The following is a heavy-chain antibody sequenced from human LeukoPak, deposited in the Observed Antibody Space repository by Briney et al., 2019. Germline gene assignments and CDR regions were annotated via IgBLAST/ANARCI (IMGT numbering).Heavy chain of an antibody. CDR3: ASGGSYYEITY. CDR2: IYTSGSI. CDR1: GGSISSYY. Sequence: SETLSLTCTVSGGSISSYYWSWIRQPAGKGLEWIGRIYTSGSINYNPSLKSRVTMSVDTSKNQFSLKLSSVTAADTAVYYCASGGSYYEITYWGQGTLVTVSS. V-gene: IGHV4-4*07. J-gene: IGHJ4*02. D-gene: IGHD1-26*01.